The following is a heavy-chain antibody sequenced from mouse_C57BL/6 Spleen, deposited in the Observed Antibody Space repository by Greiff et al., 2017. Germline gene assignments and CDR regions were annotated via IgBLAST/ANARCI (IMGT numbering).Heavy chain of an antibody. CDR2: IDPNSGGT. Sequence: QVQLKQPGAELVKPGASVKLSCKASGYTFTSYWMHWVKQRPGRGLEWIGRIDPNSGGTKYNEKFKSKATLTVDKPSSTAYMQLSSLTSEDSAVYYCARGLYSNYADYYAMDYWGQGTSVTVSS. J-gene: IGHJ4*01. CDR3: ARGLYSNYADYYAMDY. CDR1: GYTFTSYW. V-gene: IGHV1-72*01. D-gene: IGHD2-5*01.